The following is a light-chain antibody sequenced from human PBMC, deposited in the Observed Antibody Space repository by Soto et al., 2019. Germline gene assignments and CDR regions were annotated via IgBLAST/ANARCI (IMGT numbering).Light chain of an antibody. V-gene: IGKV1-5*02. Sequence: DIQMTHSPSALSSSVGDRVTIMCPATQSITASLAWYQQKPGAASTLLIYDASSLESRVPSRFSGIGSGAEFTLAISSLQPDDFATYNCQEYNSNSFGQGTKVDI. CDR2: DAS. J-gene: IGKJ1*01. CDR1: QSITAS. CDR3: QEYNSNS.